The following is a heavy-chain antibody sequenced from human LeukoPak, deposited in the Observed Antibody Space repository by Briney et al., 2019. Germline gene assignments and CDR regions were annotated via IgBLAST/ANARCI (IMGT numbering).Heavy chain of an antibody. Sequence: PGGSLRLSCGASGFSFSTYWMDWVRQAPGKGLEWVASIKEDGSEKYYVDSVKGRFTISRDNAKNSLYLQMNSLRAEDTAVYYCARESGYYTPDYFDYWGQGTLVTVSS. CDR3: ARESGYYTPDYFDY. J-gene: IGHJ4*02. D-gene: IGHD3-3*01. CDR1: GFSFSTYW. CDR2: IKEDGSEK. V-gene: IGHV3-7*01.